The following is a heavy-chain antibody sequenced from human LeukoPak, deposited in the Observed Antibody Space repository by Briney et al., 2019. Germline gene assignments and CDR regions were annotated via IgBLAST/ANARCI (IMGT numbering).Heavy chain of an antibody. CDR1: GGSISSYY. D-gene: IGHD3-22*01. CDR2: IYYSGST. V-gene: IGHV4-59*01. CDR3: ARGVLLLTFDY. J-gene: IGHJ4*02. Sequence: PSETLSLTCTVSGGSISSYYWSWMRQPPGKGLEWIGYIYYSGSTNYNPSLKSRVTISVDTSKNQFSLKLSSVTAADTAVYYCARGVLLLTFDYWGQGTLVTVSS.